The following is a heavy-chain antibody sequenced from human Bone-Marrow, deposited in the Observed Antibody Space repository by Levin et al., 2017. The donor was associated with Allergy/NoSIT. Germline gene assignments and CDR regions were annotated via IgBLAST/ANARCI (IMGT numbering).Heavy chain of an antibody. CDR1: GYSFSSYD. CDR2: MNPNSGNT. CDR3: ARGGSPDYGDDF. D-gene: IGHD4-17*01. J-gene: IGHJ4*02. V-gene: IGHV1-8*01. Sequence: ASVKVSCKASGYSFSSYDINWVRQAPGQGLEWMGWMNPNSGNTGYAQKFQGRVTMTRDTSISTAYMELSSLRSEDTAVYYCARGGSPDYGDDFWGQGTLVTVSS.